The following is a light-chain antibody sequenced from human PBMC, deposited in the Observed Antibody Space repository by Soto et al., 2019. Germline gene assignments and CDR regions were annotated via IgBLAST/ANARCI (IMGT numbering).Light chain of an antibody. V-gene: IGLV2-8*01. J-gene: IGLJ2*01. CDR1: SSDVGGYNF. CDR2: EVS. CDR3: SSYSGNYIVL. Sequence: QSVLTQPPSASGSPGQSVTISCTGTSSDVGGYNFVSWYQHHPGKAPKLMIYEVSKRPSGVPDRFSGSKSGNTASLTVSGLQAEDEADYYCSSYSGNYIVLFGGGTQLTVL.